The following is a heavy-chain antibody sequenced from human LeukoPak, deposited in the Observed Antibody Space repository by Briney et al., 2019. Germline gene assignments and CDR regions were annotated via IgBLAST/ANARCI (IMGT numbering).Heavy chain of an antibody. CDR3: VRGTGY. CDR1: GFTFSTYV. V-gene: IGHV3-64D*06. CDR2: ISSNGDNT. Sequence: GGSLRLSCSVSGFTFSTYVMHWVRQAPGKGLEYVSAISSNGDNTYYADSVKGRFTISRDNSRNTLYLQMSSLRAGDTAVYYCVRGTGYWGQGTLVTVSS. J-gene: IGHJ4*02.